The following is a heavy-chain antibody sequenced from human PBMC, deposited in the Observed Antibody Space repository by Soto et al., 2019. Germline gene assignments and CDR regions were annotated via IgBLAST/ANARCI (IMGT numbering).Heavy chain of an antibody. J-gene: IGHJ3*02. Sequence: SETLSLTCAVYGGSFSGYYWSWIRQPPGKVLEWIGEINHSGSTNYNPSLKSRVTISVDTSKNQFSLKLSSVTAADTAVYYCAREFGGGAFDIWGQGTMVTVSS. CDR3: AREFGGGAFDI. D-gene: IGHD3-10*01. V-gene: IGHV4-34*01. CDR1: GGSFSGYY. CDR2: INHSGST.